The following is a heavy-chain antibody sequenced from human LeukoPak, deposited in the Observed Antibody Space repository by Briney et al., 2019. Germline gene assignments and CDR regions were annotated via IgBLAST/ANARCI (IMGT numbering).Heavy chain of an antibody. CDR3: AKDVVTTIDS. D-gene: IGHD3-22*01. CDR1: GFTFSSYA. Sequence: SGGSLRLSCAASGFTFSSYAMSWVRQAPGKGLEWASAISGNGGSTYYADSVKGRFTISRDNSKSTLYLQINSLRAEDTAVYYCAKDVVTTIDSWGQGTLVTVSS. CDR2: ISGNGGST. V-gene: IGHV3-23*01. J-gene: IGHJ4*02.